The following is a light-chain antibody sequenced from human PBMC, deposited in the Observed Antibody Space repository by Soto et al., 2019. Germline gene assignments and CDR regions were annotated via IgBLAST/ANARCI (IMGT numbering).Light chain of an antibody. V-gene: IGKV3-11*01. J-gene: IGKJ1*01. CDR2: DAS. CDR1: QSVSSY. CDR3: QQRSNWLWT. Sequence: EIVFTQAPATLSFSRGERATLSCRASQSVSSYLAWYQQKPGQAPRLLIYDASNRATGIPARFSGSGSGTDFTLTISSLEPEDFAVYYCQQRSNWLWTFGQGTKVDIK.